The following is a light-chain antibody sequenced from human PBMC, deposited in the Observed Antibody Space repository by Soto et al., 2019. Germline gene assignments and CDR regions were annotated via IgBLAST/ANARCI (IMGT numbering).Light chain of an antibody. Sequence: EVVMTQSQATLSVSPGERATLSCRASQSVTSNYLAWYQQKPGQAPRLLIYGISSRATGVPDRFSGSGSGTDFALTISRLEPEDFAVYYCQQYTDWPLTFGQGTNVDIK. CDR2: GIS. J-gene: IGKJ1*01. CDR3: QQYTDWPLT. CDR1: QSVTSNY. V-gene: IGKV3-20*01.